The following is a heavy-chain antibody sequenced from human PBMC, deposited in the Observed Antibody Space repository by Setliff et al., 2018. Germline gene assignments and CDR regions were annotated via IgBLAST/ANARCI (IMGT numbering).Heavy chain of an antibody. V-gene: IGHV3-30-3*01. J-gene: IGHJ4*02. D-gene: IGHD1-1*01. CDR2: ISYDGSNK. Sequence: GGSLRLSCAASGFTFSSNAMHWVRQAPGKGLEWVAVISYDGSNKYYADSVKGRFTISRDNSKNTLYLQMNSLRAEDTAVYYCARAPRVELNLDYWGQGTLVTVSS. CDR1: GFTFSSNA. CDR3: ARAPRVELNLDY.